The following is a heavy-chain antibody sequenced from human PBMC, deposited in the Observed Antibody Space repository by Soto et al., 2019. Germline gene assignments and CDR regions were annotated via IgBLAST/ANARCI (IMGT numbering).Heavy chain of an antibody. CDR1: GFTFTTYT. J-gene: IGHJ5*02. D-gene: IGHD1-26*01. Sequence: LRLSCVASGFTFTTYTMNWVRQAPGKGLEWVSSINGRSNYKYYADSVRGRFTISRDNANNSLFLQMNSLRPEDTAVYYCAREDGVVGDTSAFDPWGQGTLVTVSS. CDR3: AREDGVVGDTSAFDP. CDR2: INGRSNYK. V-gene: IGHV3-21*01.